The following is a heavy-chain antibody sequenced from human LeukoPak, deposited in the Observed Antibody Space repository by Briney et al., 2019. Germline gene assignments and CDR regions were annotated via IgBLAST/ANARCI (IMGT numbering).Heavy chain of an antibody. Sequence: GGSLRLSCAASGFTFSSYSMNWVRQGPGQGLEWGSYMSSSSRNIYYADSVKGRFTISRDNAENALYLQMISLRAEDRAVYYCTRHPAEADYWGQGTLVTVSS. CDR2: MSSSSRNI. CDR3: TRHPAEADY. V-gene: IGHV3-48*01. CDR1: GFTFSSYS. J-gene: IGHJ4*02. D-gene: IGHD2-15*01.